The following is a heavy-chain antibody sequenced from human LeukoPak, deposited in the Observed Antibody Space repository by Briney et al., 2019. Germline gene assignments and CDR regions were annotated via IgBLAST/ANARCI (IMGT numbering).Heavy chain of an antibody. J-gene: IGHJ2*01. CDR1: GGSISSYY. Sequence: SETLSLTCTVSGGSISSYYWSWIRQPAGKGLEWIGRIYTSGSTNYNPSLKSRVTMSVDTSKNQFSLKLSSVTAADTAVYYCARSTQYYYDSSGRSLGIVDLWGRGTLVTVSS. D-gene: IGHD3-22*01. V-gene: IGHV4-4*07. CDR2: IYTSGST. CDR3: ARSTQYYYDSSGRSLGIVDL.